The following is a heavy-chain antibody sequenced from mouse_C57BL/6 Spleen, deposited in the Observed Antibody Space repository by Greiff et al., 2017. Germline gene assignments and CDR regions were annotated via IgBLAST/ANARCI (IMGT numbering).Heavy chain of an antibody. CDR3: ARGNYYGSSYSWFAY. CDR1: GYAFRSSW. V-gene: IGHV1-82*01. Sequence: QVQLQQSGPELVKPGASVKISCKASGYAFRSSWLHWVKQWPGKGLEWIGRIYPGDGDTKYNGKFKGKATLTADKSSSTAYMQLSSLTSEDSAVYFCARGNYYGSSYSWFAYWGQGTLVTVSA. CDR2: IYPGDGDT. D-gene: IGHD1-1*01. J-gene: IGHJ3*01.